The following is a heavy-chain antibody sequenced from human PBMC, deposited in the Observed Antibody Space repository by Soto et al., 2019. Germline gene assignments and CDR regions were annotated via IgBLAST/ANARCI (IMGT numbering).Heavy chain of an antibody. V-gene: IGHV4-39*02. J-gene: IGHJ6*02. CDR3: TRDSTAILRGTTYYYYGMDV. CDR2: IYYSENT. D-gene: IGHD3-10*01. Sequence: SETLSLTCTVSGGSVSSSSYSWGWIRQPPGKGLEWIGTIYYSENTYYNPSLMSRVTISVDTSKNQFSLKLSSVTAADTAVYYCTRDSTAILRGTTYYYYGMDVWGQGTTVTVSS. CDR1: GGSVSSSSYS.